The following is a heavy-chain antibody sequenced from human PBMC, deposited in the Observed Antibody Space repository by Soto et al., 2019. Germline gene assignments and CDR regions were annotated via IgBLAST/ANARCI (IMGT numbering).Heavy chain of an antibody. Sequence: PSETLSLTCAVYGGSFSGYYWSWIRQPPGKGLEWIGEINHSGSTNYNPSLKSRVTISVDTSKNQFSLKLSSVTAADTAVYYCVVMAKIRVLELITFDYWGQGSLVTGSS. CDR1: GGSFSGYY. CDR2: INHSGST. J-gene: IGHJ4*02. D-gene: IGHD3-3*01. V-gene: IGHV4-34*01. CDR3: VVMAKIRVLELITFDY.